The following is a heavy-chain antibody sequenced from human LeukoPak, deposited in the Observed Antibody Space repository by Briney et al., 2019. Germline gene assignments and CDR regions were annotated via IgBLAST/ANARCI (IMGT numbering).Heavy chain of an antibody. V-gene: IGHV3-23*01. CDR1: GFTFSSYA. Sequence: PGGSLRLSCAASGFTFSSYAMSWVRQAPGKGLEWVSGISGSGGSTYYADSVKGRFTISRDNSKNTLYLQMNSLRAEDTAVYYCAKGGAMSKDSGGDYWGRGTLVTVSS. CDR3: AKGGAMSKDSGGDY. D-gene: IGHD2-15*01. J-gene: IGHJ4*02. CDR2: ISGSGGST.